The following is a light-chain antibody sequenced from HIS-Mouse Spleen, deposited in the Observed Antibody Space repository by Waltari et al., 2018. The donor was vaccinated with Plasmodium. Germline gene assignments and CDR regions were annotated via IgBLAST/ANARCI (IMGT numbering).Light chain of an antibody. CDR3: YSTDSSGNHRV. J-gene: IGLJ3*02. CDR2: EDS. Sequence: PPSVSVSPGQTPRITCSGDALPNKYAYWYQQKSGQAPVLVIYEDSKRPPGIPARFSGSSSGTMATLTISGAQVEDEADYYCYSTDSSGNHRVFGGGTKLTVL. CDR1: ALPNKY. V-gene: IGLV3-10*01.